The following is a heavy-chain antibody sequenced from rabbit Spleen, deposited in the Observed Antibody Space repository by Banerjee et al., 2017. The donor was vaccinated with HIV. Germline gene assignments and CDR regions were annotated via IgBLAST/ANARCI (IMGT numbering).Heavy chain of an antibody. CDR2: IYTGTDKS. CDR3: ARDTGSSFSSYGMDL. CDR1: GLDFSGDSY. V-gene: IGHV1S40*01. Sequence: QSLEESGGGLVKPGASLTLTCKASGLDFSGDSYDSYMCWVRQAPGKGLELIACIYTGTDKSYYANWAKGRFTISKTSSTTVTLQMTSLTAADKATYFCARDTGSSFSSYGMDLWGQGTLVTVS. J-gene: IGHJ6*01. D-gene: IGHD8-1*01.